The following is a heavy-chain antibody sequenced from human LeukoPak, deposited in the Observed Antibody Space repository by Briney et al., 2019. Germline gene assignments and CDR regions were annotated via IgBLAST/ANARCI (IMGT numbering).Heavy chain of an antibody. V-gene: IGHV3-21*01. CDR1: GFTFSSYS. D-gene: IGHD4-23*01. CDR3: ARDRNYGGNSVPDAFDI. CDR2: ISSSSSYR. J-gene: IGHJ3*02. Sequence: GGSLRLSCPASGFTFSSYSMNWVRQAPGKGLEWVSSISSSSSYRYYGDSVKGRFTISRDNAKNSLYLQMNSLRAEDTAVYYCARDRNYGGNSVPDAFDIWGQGTMVTVSS.